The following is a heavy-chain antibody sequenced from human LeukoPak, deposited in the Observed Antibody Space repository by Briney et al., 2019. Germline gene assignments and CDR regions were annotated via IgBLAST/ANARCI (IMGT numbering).Heavy chain of an antibody. CDR1: GGSISSSNW. V-gene: IGHV4-4*02. Sequence: SETLSLTCAVSGGSISSSNWWSWVRQPPGKGLEWIGEIYHSGSTNYNPSLKSRVTISVDTSKNQFSLRLSSMTAADTAVYYCASWTYYYDSSGSPELSWGQGTLVTVSS. CDR2: IYHSGST. J-gene: IGHJ5*02. CDR3: ASWTYYYDSSGSPELS. D-gene: IGHD3-22*01.